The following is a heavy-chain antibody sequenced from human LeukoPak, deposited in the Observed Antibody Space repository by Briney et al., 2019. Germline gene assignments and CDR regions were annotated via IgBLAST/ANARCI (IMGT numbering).Heavy chain of an antibody. CDR3: ATSRGWLQPFDY. D-gene: IGHD5-24*01. V-gene: IGHV4-61*02. CDR2: IYTSGST. Sequence: SETLSLTCTVSGGSISSGSHYWSWNRQPAGKGLEWIGRIYTSGSTNFNPSLKSRVTISVDTSKNQFSLKLSSVNDAATPVYYCATSRGWLQPFDYWGQGTLVTVSS. CDR1: GGSISSGSHY. J-gene: IGHJ4*02.